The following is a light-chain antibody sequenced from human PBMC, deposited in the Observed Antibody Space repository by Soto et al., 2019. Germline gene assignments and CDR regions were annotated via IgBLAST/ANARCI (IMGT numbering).Light chain of an antibody. CDR1: QSVSSSY. V-gene: IGKV3-20*01. J-gene: IGKJ3*01. CDR3: QQDGSPPRT. CDR2: GAS. Sequence: EIVLTQSPGTLSLSPGERATLSCRASQSVSSSYLAWYQQKPGQAPRLLIYGASSRATGIPDRFSGSGSGTVFTLTISRLEPEDFAVYYCQQDGSPPRTFGPGTKVDIK.